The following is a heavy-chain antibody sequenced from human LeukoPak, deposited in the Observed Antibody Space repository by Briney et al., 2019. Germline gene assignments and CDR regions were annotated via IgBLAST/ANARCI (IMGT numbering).Heavy chain of an antibody. D-gene: IGHD3-22*01. CDR3: ARDKDYYDSSGDFDY. CDR2: ISYDGSNK. CDR1: GFTFSSYS. V-gene: IGHV3-30*03. J-gene: IGHJ4*02. Sequence: GGSLRLSCAASGFTFSSYSMNWVRQAPGKGLEWVAVISYDGSNKYYADSVKSRFTISRDNSKNTLYLQMNSLRAEDTAVYYCARDKDYYDSSGDFDYWGQGTLVTVSS.